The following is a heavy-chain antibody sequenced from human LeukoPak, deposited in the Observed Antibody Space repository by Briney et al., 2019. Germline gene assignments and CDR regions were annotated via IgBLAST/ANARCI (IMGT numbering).Heavy chain of an antibody. CDR3: AREYPDIVVVPAAYNWFDP. Sequence: GSVKVSCKASDYTFSSYGISWVRQAPGQGLEWMGWISGYNGNTEYAQKLLGRVTMTTDTSTSTAYMELRSLRSDDTAVYYCAREYPDIVVVPAAYNWFDPWGQGTLVTVSS. CDR2: ISGYNGNT. D-gene: IGHD2-2*01. CDR1: DYTFSSYG. V-gene: IGHV1-18*04. J-gene: IGHJ5*02.